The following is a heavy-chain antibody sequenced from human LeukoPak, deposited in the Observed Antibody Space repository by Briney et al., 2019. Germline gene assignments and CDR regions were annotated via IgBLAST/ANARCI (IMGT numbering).Heavy chain of an antibody. J-gene: IGHJ6*03. CDR2: ISSSSSTI. V-gene: IGHV3-48*02. Sequence: GGSLRLSCAASGFTFSNYAMNWVRRAPGKGLEWVSYISSSSSTIYYADSMKGRFTISRDDAKNSLYLQMNSLRDEDTAVYYCKGSSWYNYYYMDVWGKGTTVTVSS. D-gene: IGHD6-13*01. CDR1: GFTFSNYA. CDR3: KGSSWYNYYYMDV.